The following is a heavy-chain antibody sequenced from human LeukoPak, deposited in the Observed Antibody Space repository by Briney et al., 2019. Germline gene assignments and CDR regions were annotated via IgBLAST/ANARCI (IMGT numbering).Heavy chain of an antibody. Sequence: GGSLRLSCAVSGFIVSANYMSWVRQAPGKGLEWVSVIYSDGGTNYADSVKGRFTISRDKSKNTLYLQMNSLRVEDTAVYYCARDGKDNSGYYFGDSWGQGTLVTVSS. J-gene: IGHJ4*02. CDR2: IYSDGGT. V-gene: IGHV3-66*01. CDR1: GFIVSANY. D-gene: IGHD3-22*01. CDR3: ARDGKDNSGYYFGDS.